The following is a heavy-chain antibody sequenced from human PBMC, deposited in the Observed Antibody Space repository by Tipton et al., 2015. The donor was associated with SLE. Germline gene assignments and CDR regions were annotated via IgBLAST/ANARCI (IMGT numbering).Heavy chain of an antibody. Sequence: TLSLTCAVSGYSISSGYYWGWIRQPPGKGLEWIGSIYHSGSTYYNPSLKSRVTISVDTSKNQFSLKLSSVTAADTAVYYCARGDSGWYFDYWGQGTLVTVSS. J-gene: IGHJ4*02. CDR2: IYHSGST. CDR3: ARGDSGWYFDY. CDR1: GYSISSGYY. D-gene: IGHD6-19*01. V-gene: IGHV4-38-2*01.